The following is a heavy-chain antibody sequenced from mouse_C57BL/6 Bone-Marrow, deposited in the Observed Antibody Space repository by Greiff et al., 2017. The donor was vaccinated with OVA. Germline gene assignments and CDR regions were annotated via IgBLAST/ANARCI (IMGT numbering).Heavy chain of an antibody. D-gene: IGHD2-4*01. CDR3: ARGDDSRGYAMDY. Sequence: QVQLKQPGAELVKPGASVKLSCKASGYTFTSYWMQWVKQRPGQGLEWIGEIDPSDSYTNYNQKFKGKATLTVDTSSSTAYMQLSSLTSEESAVYYWARGDDSRGYAMDYWGQGTSVTVSS. CDR2: IDPSDSYT. J-gene: IGHJ4*01. V-gene: IGHV1-50*01. CDR1: GYTFTSYW.